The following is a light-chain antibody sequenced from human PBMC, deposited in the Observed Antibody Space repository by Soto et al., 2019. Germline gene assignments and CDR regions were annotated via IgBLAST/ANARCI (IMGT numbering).Light chain of an antibody. J-gene: IGKJ2*01. CDR1: QNISVW. Sequence: DIQMTQSPSTLSASVGDGVTITCRASQNISVWLAWYQQRPGKAPKFLIYDASNLETRVSSRFSGSGSGTEFTLTLRSLQTDDFATYYCQQYDSSSPTFGQGTKLEIK. CDR2: DAS. CDR3: QQYDSSSPT. V-gene: IGKV1-5*01.